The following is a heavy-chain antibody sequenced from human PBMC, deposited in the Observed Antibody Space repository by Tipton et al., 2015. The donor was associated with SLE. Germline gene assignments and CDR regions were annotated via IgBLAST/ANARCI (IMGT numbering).Heavy chain of an antibody. CDR2: ISGSGGST. CDR3: AKEGPYGNWFGP. V-gene: IGHV3-23*01. D-gene: IGHD2-21*01. Sequence: SLRLSCAASGFTFSSYYMSWVRQAPGKGLEWVSAISGSGGSTYYADPGKGRFTITREHSKNTLYLQMNSLRAEDTAGYYCAKEGPYGNWFGPWGQGTLVTVSS. CDR1: GFTFSSYY. J-gene: IGHJ5*02.